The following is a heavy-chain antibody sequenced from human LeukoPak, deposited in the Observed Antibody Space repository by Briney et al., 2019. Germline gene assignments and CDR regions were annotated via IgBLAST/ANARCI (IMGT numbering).Heavy chain of an antibody. CDR3: VRESEYYFDHSASFDY. J-gene: IGHJ4*02. CDR2: MSSDGNAM. V-gene: IGHV3-30-3*01. CDR1: GFTFTAYL. Sequence: GRSLRLSCAASGFTFTAYLIHWVRQAPGKGLEWVAVMSSDGNAMFYADSVKGRFTISRDNSRNTLYLQMNSLRAEDTAVYYCVRESEYYFDHSASFDYWGQGTLVTVSS. D-gene: IGHD3-22*01.